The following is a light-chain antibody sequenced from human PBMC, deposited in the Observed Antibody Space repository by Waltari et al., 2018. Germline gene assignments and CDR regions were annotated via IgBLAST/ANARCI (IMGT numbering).Light chain of an antibody. CDR2: DVS. CDR3: QQYHNLPLT. Sequence: DIQLTQSPSSLSAAVGARVTIPYQASQDIRNYINWYQQRPGKPPTLLIYDVSELDRGVPSRFSGRGSGTAFTFTSSSLQPEDVATYCCQQYHNLPLTFGGGTKVDIK. J-gene: IGKJ4*01. CDR1: QDIRNY. V-gene: IGKV1-33*01.